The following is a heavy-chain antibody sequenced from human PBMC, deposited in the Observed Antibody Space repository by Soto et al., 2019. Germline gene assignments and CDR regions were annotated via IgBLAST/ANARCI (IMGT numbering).Heavy chain of an antibody. V-gene: IGHV3-30-3*01. CDR2: ISSDGSNK. CDR3: ARMASFYCSGGSCYPTYGMDV. Sequence: QVPLVESGGGVVQPGRSLRLSCAASGFTFSSSAMHWVRQAPGKGLEWVAVISSDGSNKYDADSVKGRFTISRDNSKNTLYLQMNSLRAEDTAVYYCARMASFYCSGGSCYPTYGMDVWGQGTTVTVSS. D-gene: IGHD2-15*01. J-gene: IGHJ6*02. CDR1: GFTFSSSA.